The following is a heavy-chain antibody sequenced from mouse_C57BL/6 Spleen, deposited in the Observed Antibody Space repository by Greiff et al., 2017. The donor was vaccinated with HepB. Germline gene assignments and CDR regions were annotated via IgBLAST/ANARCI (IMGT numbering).Heavy chain of an antibody. CDR1: GYAFSSSW. CDR3: ARSEGNWYFDV. V-gene: IGHV1-82*01. Sequence: QVQLQQSGPELVKPGASVKISCKASGYAFSSSWMNWVKQRPGKGLEWIGRIYPGDGDTNYNGKFKGKATLTADKSSSTAYMQLSSLTSEDSAVYFCARSEGNWYFDVWGTGTTVTVSS. CDR2: IYPGDGDT. J-gene: IGHJ1*03.